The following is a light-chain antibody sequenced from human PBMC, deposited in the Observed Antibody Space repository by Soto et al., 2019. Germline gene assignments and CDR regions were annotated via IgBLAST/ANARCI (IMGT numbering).Light chain of an antibody. V-gene: IGKV1-13*02. CDR2: DVS. Sequence: AIQVTQSPSSLSASVGDRVTITCRASQDIRGALAWYQQKPGQAPKLLISDVSTLESGVPSRFSGSGSGTEFTLTISSLQPEDFGTYYCQQFNSYPITFGHGTRLEIK. CDR3: QQFNSYPIT. CDR1: QDIRGA. J-gene: IGKJ5*01.